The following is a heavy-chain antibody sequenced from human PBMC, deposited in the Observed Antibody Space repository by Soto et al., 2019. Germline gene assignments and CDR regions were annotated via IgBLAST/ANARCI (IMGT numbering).Heavy chain of an antibody. CDR2: VNPIISLS. CDR3: STSYSSGYGPFDY. D-gene: IGHD3-10*01. J-gene: IGHJ4*02. V-gene: IGHV1-69*02. Sequence: QVQLVQSGAEVKRPGSSVKVSCKASGDTFNFYSINWVRQAPGLGLEWLGRVNPIISLSNYAQRFQGRVTMTADKATSTAYMILISLKSEDTAIYYCSTSYSSGYGPFDYWGQGALVTVSS. CDR1: GDTFNFYS.